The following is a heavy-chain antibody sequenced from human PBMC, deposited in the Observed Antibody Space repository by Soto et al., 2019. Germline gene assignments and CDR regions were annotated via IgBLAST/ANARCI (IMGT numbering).Heavy chain of an antibody. CDR3: ARGRRYCTTTYCYPPALFPCAMDV. D-gene: IGHD2-2*01. J-gene: IGHJ6*02. Sequence: ASVKVSCKTSGYTFTNYDINWVRQAAGQGLEWMGWINPDSDNTGYAQKFQGRVTMTRDTSISTAYMELNSLRSEDTAVYYCARGRRYCTTTYCYPPALFPCAMDVWGQGTTVTVSS. CDR2: INPDSDNT. V-gene: IGHV1-8*01. CDR1: GYTFTNYD.